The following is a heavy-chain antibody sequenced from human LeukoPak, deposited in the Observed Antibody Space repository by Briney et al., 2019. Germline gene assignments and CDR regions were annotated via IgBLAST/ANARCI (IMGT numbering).Heavy chain of an antibody. J-gene: IGHJ3*02. CDR3: ARDWGGLTDI. CDR1: GFTFSSYG. Sequence: GGSLRLSCAASGFTFSSYGMHWVRQAPGKGLEWVAVIWYDGINKYYADSVKGRFTISRGNSKNTLYLQMNSLRAEDTAVYYCARDWGGLTDIWGQRTMVTVSS. V-gene: IGHV3-33*01. D-gene: IGHD3-16*01. CDR2: IWYDGINK.